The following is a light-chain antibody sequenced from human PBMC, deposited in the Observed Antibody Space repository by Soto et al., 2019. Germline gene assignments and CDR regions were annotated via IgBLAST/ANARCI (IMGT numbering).Light chain of an antibody. CDR2: GTS. Sequence: VLTQSPGTLSLSPGERATLSCRASQSVNSDYLAWYQQKPGQAPRLLIYGTSTRATGIPHRVGGSGSGTSFSRTMSRLEPADFAVEYDLDHDGSPRTFGKGTKVEI. CDR3: LDHDGSPRT. V-gene: IGKV3-20*01. CDR1: QSVNSDY. J-gene: IGKJ1*01.